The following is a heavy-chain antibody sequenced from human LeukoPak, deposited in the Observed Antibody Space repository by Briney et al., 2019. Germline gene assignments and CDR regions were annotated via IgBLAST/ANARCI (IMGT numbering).Heavy chain of an antibody. V-gene: IGHV3-15*01. CDR2: IKSKTDGGTT. Sequence: GGSLRLSCAASGFTFSNAWMSWVRQAPGKGLEWVGRIKSKTDGGTTDYAAPVKGRFTISRDDSKNTLYLQMNSLKTEDTAVYYCARDMDKLGDYYGMDVWGQGTTVIVSS. D-gene: IGHD3-16*01. CDR3: ARDMDKLGDYYGMDV. J-gene: IGHJ6*02. CDR1: GFTFSNAW.